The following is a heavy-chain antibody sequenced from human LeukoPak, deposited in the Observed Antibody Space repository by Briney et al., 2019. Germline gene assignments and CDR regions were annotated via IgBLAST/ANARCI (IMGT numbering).Heavy chain of an antibody. V-gene: IGHV3-23*01. CDR2: ISGSGGST. CDR3: AKDEGLAFDI. CDR1: GFTFSSYG. D-gene: IGHD3-16*01. J-gene: IGHJ3*02. Sequence: GGSLRLSCAASGFTFSSYGMSWVRQAPGKGLEWVSAISGSGGSTYYAGSVKGRFTISRDNSKNTLYLQMNSLRAEDTAVYYCAKDEGLAFDIWGQGTMVTVSS.